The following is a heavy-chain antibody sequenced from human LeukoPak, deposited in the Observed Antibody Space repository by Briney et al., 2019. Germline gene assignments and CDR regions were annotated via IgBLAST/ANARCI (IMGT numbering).Heavy chain of an antibody. J-gene: IGHJ4*02. Sequence: RASVKVSCKASGYTFTSNGISWLRQAPGQGLEWMGWISAYNGNTNYAQKFQGRVSMTTDTSTSTVYMELRSLRSDDTAVYYCVRDTITFGGILVYPYDYWGQGTLVTVSS. CDR3: VRDTITFGGILVYPYDY. CDR2: ISAYNGNT. D-gene: IGHD3-16*02. CDR1: GYTFTSNG. V-gene: IGHV1-18*01.